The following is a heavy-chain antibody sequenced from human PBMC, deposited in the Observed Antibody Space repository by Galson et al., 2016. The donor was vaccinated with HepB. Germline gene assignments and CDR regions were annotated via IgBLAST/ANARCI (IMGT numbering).Heavy chain of an antibody. V-gene: IGHV4-39*07. D-gene: IGHD3-22*01. Sequence: SETLSLTCTVSGGSISSSNYYWGWIRQPPGKGLEWIGSIYYTGTTYYNPSLKSRVIISVDTSKNQSSLKLNSGTAADTAVYFCARAKYHYDSSGYYNGGYYSYYMDVWGKGTTVTVSS. J-gene: IGHJ6*03. CDR1: GGSISSSNYY. CDR2: IYYTGTT. CDR3: ARAKYHYDSSGYYNGGYYSYYMDV.